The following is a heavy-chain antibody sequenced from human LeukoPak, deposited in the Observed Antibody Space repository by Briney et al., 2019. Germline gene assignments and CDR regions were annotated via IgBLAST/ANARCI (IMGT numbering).Heavy chain of an antibody. J-gene: IGHJ4*02. D-gene: IGHD2-15*01. CDR2: TSNKADSYTT. CDR1: EFTISDHY. V-gene: IGHV3-72*01. CDR3: TRHYFSD. Sequence: GGSLRLSCAASEFTISDHYMDWVRQAPGKGLEWVGRTSNKADSYTTYYAASVKGRFTISRNDSKNLLYLQMKSLKAEDTAVYYCTRHYFSDWGQGTLVTVSS.